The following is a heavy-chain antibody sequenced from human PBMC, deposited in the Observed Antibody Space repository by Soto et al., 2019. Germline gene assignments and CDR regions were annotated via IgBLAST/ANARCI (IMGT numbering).Heavy chain of an antibody. CDR1: GGSISSYY. Sequence: SETLSLTCTVSGGSISSYYWSWIRQPPGKGLEWIGYIYYSGSTNYNPSLKSRVTISVDTSKNQFSLKLSSVTAADTAVYYCARVRKLGSWYYDFWSGYYTGGPEEDYYGMDVWGQGTTVTVSS. J-gene: IGHJ6*02. CDR3: ARVRKLGSWYYDFWSGYYTGGPEEDYYGMDV. CDR2: IYYSGST. D-gene: IGHD3-3*01. V-gene: IGHV4-59*01.